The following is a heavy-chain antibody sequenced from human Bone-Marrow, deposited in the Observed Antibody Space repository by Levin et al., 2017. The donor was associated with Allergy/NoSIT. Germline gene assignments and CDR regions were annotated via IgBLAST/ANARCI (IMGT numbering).Heavy chain of an antibody. Sequence: AGGSLRLSCAASGFTVSRNYMSWVRQAPGKGLEWVSLIYSGGDTQYADSVKGRFTISRDNSKNTLYLQMNSLRVDDTAVYYCARNGVGTAAGTPWGQGTLVTVSS. D-gene: IGHD6-13*01. V-gene: IGHV3-66*01. CDR3: ARNGVGTAAGTP. J-gene: IGHJ4*02. CDR1: GFTVSRNY. CDR2: IYSGGDT.